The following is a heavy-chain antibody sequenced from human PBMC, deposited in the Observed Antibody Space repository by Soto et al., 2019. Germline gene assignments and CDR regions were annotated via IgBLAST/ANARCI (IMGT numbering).Heavy chain of an antibody. V-gene: IGHV3-30*18. Sequence: QVQLVESGGGVVQPGRSLRLSCAASGFTFSSYGMHWVRQAPGKGLEWVAVISYDGSNKYYADSVKGRFTISRDNSKNTLYLQMNSLRAEDTAVYYCAKDPHYYYGSGSYFDYWGQGTLVTVSS. CDR3: AKDPHYYYGSGSYFDY. CDR2: ISYDGSNK. CDR1: GFTFSSYG. D-gene: IGHD3-10*01. J-gene: IGHJ4*02.